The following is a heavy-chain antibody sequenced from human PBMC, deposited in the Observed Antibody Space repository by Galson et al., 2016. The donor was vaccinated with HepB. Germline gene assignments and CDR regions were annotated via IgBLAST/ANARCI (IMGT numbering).Heavy chain of an antibody. CDR3: ARGRGSAAVAGTITLYYFDY. D-gene: IGHD6-19*01. CDR1: GYTFTNYA. Sequence: SGYTFTNYALNWVRQAPGQGLEWMGWINTNAGNPTYAQGSTGRFVFSLDTSVSTAYLQISSLKAEDTAMYYCARGRGSAAVAGTITLYYFDYWGQGTLVTVSS. V-gene: IGHV7-4-1*02. J-gene: IGHJ4*02. CDR2: INTNAGNP.